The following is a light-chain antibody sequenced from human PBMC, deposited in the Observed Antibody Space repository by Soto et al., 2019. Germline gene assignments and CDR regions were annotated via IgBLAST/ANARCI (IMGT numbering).Light chain of an antibody. J-gene: IGLJ1*01. CDR1: SSDIGRYNY. CDR2: EVT. V-gene: IGLV2-14*01. CDR3: GSYTTTYVRI. Sequence: QSALTQPASVSGSPGQSITISCTGTSSDIGRYNYVSWYQQHQGRAPKLIIYEVTNRPSGVSDRFSGSKSGNVASLTISGLQAADEADYFCGSYTTTYVRIFGTGTKLTVL.